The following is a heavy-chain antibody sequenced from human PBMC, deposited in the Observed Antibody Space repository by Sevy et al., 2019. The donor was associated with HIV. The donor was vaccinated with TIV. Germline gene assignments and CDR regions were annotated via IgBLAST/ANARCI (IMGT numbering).Heavy chain of an antibody. CDR2: ISSSGITI. V-gene: IGHV3-48*04. J-gene: IGHJ4*02. CDR1: GLTFSNYV. CDR3: ARRGRSSSLSHFDY. D-gene: IGHD6-6*01. Sequence: GGSLRLSCAASGLTFSNYVIHWVRQAPGKGLEWVSYISSSGITIYYADSVKGRFTISRDNAKNSLYLQMNSLRAEDTAVYYCARRGRSSSLSHFDYWGQGTLVTVSS.